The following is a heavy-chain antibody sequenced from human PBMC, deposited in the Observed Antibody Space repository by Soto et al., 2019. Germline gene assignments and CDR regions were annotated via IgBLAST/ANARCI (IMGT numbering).Heavy chain of an antibody. D-gene: IGHD5-18*01. Sequence: SETLSLTCTVSGGSISSSAYYWSWIRQHPGKGLEWIGYISHSGSTYYNPSLKSRVIISVDTSKNQFSLSLTSVTAADTAVYYCAREYNYGSNFFECWGQGALVTVSS. CDR2: ISHSGST. CDR1: GGSISSSAYY. J-gene: IGHJ4*02. V-gene: IGHV4-31*02. CDR3: AREYNYGSNFFEC.